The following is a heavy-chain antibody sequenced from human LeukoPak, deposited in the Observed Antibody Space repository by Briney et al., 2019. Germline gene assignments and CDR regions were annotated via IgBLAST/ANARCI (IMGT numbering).Heavy chain of an antibody. CDR3: ARAVAAAGSY. D-gene: IGHD6-13*01. CDR1: GFTLSSYW. CDR2: IKQDGSEK. Sequence: PGGSLRLSCAASGFTLSSYWISWVRQAPGKGLEWVANIKQDGSEKYYVGSVKGRSTISRDNAKDTVYLQMNSLRAEDTAVYYCARAVAAAGSYWGQGTLVTVSS. V-gene: IGHV3-7*04. J-gene: IGHJ4*02.